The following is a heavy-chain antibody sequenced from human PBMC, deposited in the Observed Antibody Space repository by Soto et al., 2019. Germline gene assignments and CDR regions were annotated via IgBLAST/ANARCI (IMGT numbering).Heavy chain of an antibody. J-gene: IGHJ6*02. CDR1: GYTFTGYY. CDR3: AKAPHFWSGYSGGYGMDV. CDR2: INTNSGVT. Sequence: QVQLVQSGAEVKKPGASVKVSCKASGYTFTGYYIHLVRQAPGQGLEWMGWINTNSGVTNYAHKFKGWVTMTRDTSISTADMELSRLRYDDTAVYYCAKAPHFWSGYSGGYGMDVWGQGTTVTGSS. V-gene: IGHV1-2*04. D-gene: IGHD3-3*01.